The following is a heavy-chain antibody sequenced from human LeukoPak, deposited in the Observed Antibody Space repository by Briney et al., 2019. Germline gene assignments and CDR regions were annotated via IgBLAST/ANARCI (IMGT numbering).Heavy chain of an antibody. V-gene: IGHV4-59*01. D-gene: IGHD6-6*01. CDR2: IYYSGST. J-gene: IGHJ4*02. CDR1: GGSISNYY. CDR3: ARGYSSSSEVFDY. Sequence: SETLSLTCTVSGGSISNYYWTWIRQPPGKGLEWIGYIYYSGSTKYNPSLKSRVTISVDTSKNQFSLKLSSVTAADTAGYYCARGYSSSSEVFDYWGQGTLVTVSS.